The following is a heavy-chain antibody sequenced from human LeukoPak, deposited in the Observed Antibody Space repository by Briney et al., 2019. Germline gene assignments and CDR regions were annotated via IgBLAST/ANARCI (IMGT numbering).Heavy chain of an antibody. CDR1: GASITSYY. V-gene: IGHV4-59*01. J-gene: IGHJ5*02. Sequence: SETLSLTCTVSGASITSYYWSWIRQPPGKGLEWIGDIYHSGSTNYNPSLKSRVTISVDTSKNQFSLKLSSVTAADTAVYYCARGLGMRAWFDPWGQGTLVTVSS. CDR2: IYHSGST. CDR3: ARGLGMRAWFDP. D-gene: IGHD7-27*01.